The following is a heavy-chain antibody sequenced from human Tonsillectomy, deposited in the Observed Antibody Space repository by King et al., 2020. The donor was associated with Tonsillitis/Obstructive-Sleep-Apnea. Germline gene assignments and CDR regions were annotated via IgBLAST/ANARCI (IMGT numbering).Heavy chain of an antibody. Sequence: QLVQSGAEVKKPGASVKVSCKAYGYTFTSNGISWVRQAPGQGLEWMGWISPYNGDTNYAQKVQGRVTMTTDTSTSTAYMELRSLRSDDTAVYYCAREGYGDYPTDYWGQGTLVTVSS. CDR2: ISPYNGDT. D-gene: IGHD4-17*01. J-gene: IGHJ4*02. CDR3: AREGYGDYPTDY. CDR1: GYTFTSNG. V-gene: IGHV1-18*01.